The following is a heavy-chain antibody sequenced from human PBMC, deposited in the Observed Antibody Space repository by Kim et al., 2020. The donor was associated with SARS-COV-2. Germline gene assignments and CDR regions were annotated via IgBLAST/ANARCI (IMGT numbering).Heavy chain of an antibody. J-gene: IGHJ5*02. V-gene: IGHV4-34*01. Sequence: SETLSLTCAVPRGSLSDYYWSWIRQPPGKGLEWIGEINQSGSTSYNPSLKSRVTISVDMSTTQFSLKMSSVTAADTAVYYCARLYNGSAFSWFDPWGQGTLVSVS. CDR3: ARLYNGSAFSWFDP. CDR2: INQSGST. CDR1: RGSLSDYY. D-gene: IGHD3-10*01.